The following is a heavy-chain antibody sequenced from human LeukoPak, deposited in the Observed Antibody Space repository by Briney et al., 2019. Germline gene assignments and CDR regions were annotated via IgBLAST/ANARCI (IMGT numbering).Heavy chain of an antibody. CDR2: IFYSGTT. D-gene: IGHD3-10*01. V-gene: IGHV4-59*01. CDR1: DGSISSYY. Sequence: PSETLSLTCTVSDGSISSYYWSWIRQPPGKGLEWIGYIFYSGTTNYNPSLKSRVTISIDMSKNQFSLKLTSVTAADTAVYYCARSVVRGAIDYWGQGTLVTVSS. CDR3: ARSVVRGAIDY. J-gene: IGHJ4*02.